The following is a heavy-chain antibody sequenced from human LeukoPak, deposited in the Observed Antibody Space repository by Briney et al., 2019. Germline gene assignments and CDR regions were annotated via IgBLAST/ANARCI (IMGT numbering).Heavy chain of an antibody. CDR1: GFTVSSDY. V-gene: IGHV3-53*04. CDR2: IYSGGST. CDR3: ASPGITFGVVLPLNY. J-gene: IGHJ4*02. Sequence: GGSLRLSCAASGFTVSSDYMSWGRQGPGTGLGRVSVIYSGGSTCYAYSVKGRFTISRQNSKNTLYLQMNSLRAEDTVVYYCASPGITFGVVLPLNYWGQGTLVTVSS. D-gene: IGHD3-16*01.